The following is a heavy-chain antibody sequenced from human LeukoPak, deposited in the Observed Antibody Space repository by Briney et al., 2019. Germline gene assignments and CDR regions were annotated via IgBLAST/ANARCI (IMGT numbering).Heavy chain of an antibody. V-gene: IGHV4-39*07. CDR2: IFYSGST. Sequence: SETLSLTCTVSGGSISTSSYYWGWVRQPPGKGLEWIGNIFYSGSTYYSPSLKSRVTISVDTSKNQFSLKLSSVTAADTAVYYCAKGTYYLDIWGQGTMVTVSS. CDR3: AKGTYYLDI. CDR1: GGSISTSSYY. J-gene: IGHJ3*02. D-gene: IGHD3-10*01.